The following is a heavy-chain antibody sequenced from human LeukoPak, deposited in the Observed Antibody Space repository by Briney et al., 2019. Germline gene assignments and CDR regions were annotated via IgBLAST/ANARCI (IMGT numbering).Heavy chain of an antibody. CDR1: GFTFSSYE. CDR3: ARVLHRRNYDSSDYYGF. J-gene: IGHJ4*02. V-gene: IGHV3-48*01. D-gene: IGHD3-22*01. CDR2: ISSSSSTI. Sequence: GGSLRLSCAASGFTFSSYEMNWVRQAPGKGLEWVSYISSSSSTIYYADSVKGRFTISRDNAQNSLYLQLNSLRAEDTAVYYCARVLHRRNYDSSDYYGFWDQGTLVTVSS.